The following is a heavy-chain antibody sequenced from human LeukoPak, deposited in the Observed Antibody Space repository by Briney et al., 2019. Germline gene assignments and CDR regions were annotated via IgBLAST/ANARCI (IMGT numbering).Heavy chain of an antibody. CDR3: AREGRFGSGWYYYYYYYMDV. J-gene: IGHJ6*03. V-gene: IGHV3-30*04. CDR1: GFTFSSYA. Sequence: GGSLRLSCAASGFTFSSYAMHWVRQAPGKGLEGVAVISYDGSNKYYADSVKGRFTISRDNSKNTLYLQMNSLRAEDTAVYYCAREGRFGSGWYYYYYYYMDVWGKGTTVTISS. CDR2: ISYDGSNK. D-gene: IGHD6-19*01.